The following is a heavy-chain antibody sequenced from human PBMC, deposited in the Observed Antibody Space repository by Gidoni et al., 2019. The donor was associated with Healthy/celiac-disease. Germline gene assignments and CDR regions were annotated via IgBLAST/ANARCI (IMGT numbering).Heavy chain of an antibody. CDR1: GFTFSSYD. Sequence: EVQLVESGGGLVQPGGSLRLSCADSGFTFSSYDMHWVRQATGKGLEWVSAMGTAGDTYYPGSVKGRFTISRENAKNSLYLQMNSLRAGDTAVYYCARGLGRAFDIWGQGTMVTVSS. J-gene: IGHJ3*02. CDR3: ARGLGRAFDI. D-gene: IGHD3-22*01. CDR2: MGTAGDT. V-gene: IGHV3-13*01.